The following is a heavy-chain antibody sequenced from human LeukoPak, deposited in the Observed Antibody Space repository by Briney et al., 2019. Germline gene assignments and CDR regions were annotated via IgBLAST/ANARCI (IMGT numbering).Heavy chain of an antibody. Sequence: GGSLRLSCAASGFTFSSYAMSWVRQAPGKGLEWVSGINWNGGSTGYADSVKGRFTISRDNAKNSLYLQMNSLRAEDTALYYCARATVITPDYYYYMDVWGKGTTVTVSS. CDR1: GFTFSSYA. CDR2: INWNGGST. D-gene: IGHD4-23*01. V-gene: IGHV3-20*04. J-gene: IGHJ6*03. CDR3: ARATVITPDYYYYMDV.